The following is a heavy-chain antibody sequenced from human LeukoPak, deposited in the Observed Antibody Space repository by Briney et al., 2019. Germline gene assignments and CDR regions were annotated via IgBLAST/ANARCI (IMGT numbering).Heavy chain of an antibody. Sequence: ASVKVSCKASGYTFSSYAISWVRQAPGQGLEWMGGIIPIFGTANYAQKFQGRVTITTDESTSTAYMELSSLRSEDTAVYYCARGPGYCSSTSCMYNWFDPWGQGTLVTVSS. D-gene: IGHD2-2*01. CDR2: IIPIFGTA. J-gene: IGHJ5*02. V-gene: IGHV1-69*05. CDR1: GYTFSSYA. CDR3: ARGPGYCSSTSCMYNWFDP.